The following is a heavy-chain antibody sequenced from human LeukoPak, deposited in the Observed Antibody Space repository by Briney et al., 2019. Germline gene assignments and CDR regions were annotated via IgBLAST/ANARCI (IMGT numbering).Heavy chain of an antibody. Sequence: SETLSLTCTVSGGSISSHFWSWVRQPPGKGLEWIGSIYYTGSTNYNPSLKSRITMSVDTSENQFSLKLSSVTAADTAVYYCARSYNSGSYYPYYFDYWGQGTLVTVSS. CDR2: IYYTGST. CDR1: GGSISSHF. CDR3: ARSYNSGSYYPYYFDY. V-gene: IGHV4-59*11. J-gene: IGHJ4*02. D-gene: IGHD3-10*01.